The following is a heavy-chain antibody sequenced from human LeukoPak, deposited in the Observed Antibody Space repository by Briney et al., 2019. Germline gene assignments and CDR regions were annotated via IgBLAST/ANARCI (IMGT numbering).Heavy chain of an antibody. CDR1: GGSISSYY. V-gene: IGHV4-59*01. CDR2: IYYSGST. CDR3: ARGSRFGGSGYFQH. Sequence: SETLSLTCTVSGGSISSYYWSWIRQPPGKGLEWIGYIYYSGSTNYNPSLKSRVTISVDTSKNQFSLKLSSVTAADTAVYYCARGSRFGGSGYFQHWGQGTLVTVSS. J-gene: IGHJ1*01. D-gene: IGHD3-10*01.